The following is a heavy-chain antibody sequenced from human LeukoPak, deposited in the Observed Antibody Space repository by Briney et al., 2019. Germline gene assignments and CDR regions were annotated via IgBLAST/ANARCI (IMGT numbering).Heavy chain of an antibody. Sequence: GGSLRLSCAASGFTVSSYAMHWVRQAPGKGLEWVAVISYDGSNKYYADSVKGRFTISRDNSKNTLYLQMNSLRAEDTAVYYCAREDSSGYPFDYWGQGTLVTVSS. V-gene: IGHV3-30-3*01. D-gene: IGHD3-22*01. CDR3: AREDSSGYPFDY. J-gene: IGHJ4*02. CDR1: GFTVSSYA. CDR2: ISYDGSNK.